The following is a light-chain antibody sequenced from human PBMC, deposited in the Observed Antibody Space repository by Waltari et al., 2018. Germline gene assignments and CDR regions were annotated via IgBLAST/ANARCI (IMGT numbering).Light chain of an antibody. CDR2: DAS. CDR3: QQYNNWPET. Sequence: IVMTQSPATLSVSPGESVNLSCRASQSVSKNLAWYQQKPGQAPRLLLYDASTRAPGIPARFSGSGSGTEFTLTVSSLRSEDFAIYYCQQYNNWPETFGQGTRVDIK. J-gene: IGKJ1*01. CDR1: QSVSKN. V-gene: IGKV3-15*01.